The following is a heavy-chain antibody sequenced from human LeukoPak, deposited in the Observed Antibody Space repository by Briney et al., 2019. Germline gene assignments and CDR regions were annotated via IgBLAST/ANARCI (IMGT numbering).Heavy chain of an antibody. CDR1: GFTFSSYW. D-gene: IGHD4-23*01. Sequence: PGGSLRLSCSASGFTFSSYWMHWVRQAPGKGLVWVSHINDDGVSTTYPDSLKGRFTVSRDNAKNTLYLQMDSLRAEDTAVYYCAREFGGTFLFDTWGQGTLVTVSS. CDR3: AREFGGTFLFDT. J-gene: IGHJ4*02. CDR2: INDDGVST. V-gene: IGHV3-74*01.